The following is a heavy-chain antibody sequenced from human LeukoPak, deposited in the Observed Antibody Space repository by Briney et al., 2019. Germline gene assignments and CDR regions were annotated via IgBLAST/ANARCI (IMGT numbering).Heavy chain of an antibody. CDR1: GFTFSSYS. CDR3: ARDLRDYVWGSYRSIRPTGY. CDR2: ISSSSSTI. V-gene: IGHV3-48*01. J-gene: IGHJ4*02. Sequence: PGGSLRLSSAASGFTFSSYSMNWVRQAPGKGLEWVSYISSSSSTIYYADSVKGRFTISRDNAKNSLYLQMNSLRAEDTAVYYCARDLRDYVWGSYRSIRPTGYWGQGTLVTVSS. D-gene: IGHD3-16*02.